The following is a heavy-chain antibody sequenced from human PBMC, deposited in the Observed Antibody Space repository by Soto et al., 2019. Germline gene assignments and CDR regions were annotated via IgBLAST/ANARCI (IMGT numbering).Heavy chain of an antibody. D-gene: IGHD5-12*01. CDR2: IYHSGST. V-gene: IGHV4-4*02. J-gene: IGHJ5*02. CDR1: GGSISSSNW. Sequence: ASETLSLTCDVSGGSISSSNWWTWVRHPPGKGLEWIGEIYHSGSTNYNPSLKSRVTISIDKSKNQFSLKLTSVTAADTAVYYCARDLCQLIYRGKKRFDPWAKGTLVTVSS. CDR3: ARDLCQLIYRGKKRFDP.